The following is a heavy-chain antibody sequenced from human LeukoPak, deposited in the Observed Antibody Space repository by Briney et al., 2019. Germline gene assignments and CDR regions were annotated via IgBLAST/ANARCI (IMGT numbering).Heavy chain of an antibody. J-gene: IGHJ4*02. Sequence: PSETLSLTCTVSGGSISSRPYHWGWIRQPPGKGLEWIGSIYYSGSTYYNPSLKSRVTISVDTSKNQFSLKLSSVTAADTAVYYCAGLVAAANYDTVTNGYWGQGTLVTVSS. D-gene: IGHD6-13*01. V-gene: IGHV4-39*07. CDR3: AGLVAAANYDTVTNGY. CDR1: GGSISSRPYH. CDR2: IYYSGST.